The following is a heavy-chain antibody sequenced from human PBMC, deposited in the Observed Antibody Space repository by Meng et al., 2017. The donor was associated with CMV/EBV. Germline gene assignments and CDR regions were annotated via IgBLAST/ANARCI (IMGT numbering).Heavy chain of an antibody. Sequence: QITLKESGPTLVKPKQTLTLTCTFSGFSLSTSGVGVGWIRQPPGKALEWLALIYWDDDKRYSPSLKSRLTITKDTSKNQVVLTMTNMDPVDTATYYCAHRLHGSGSYYPYYFDYWGQGTLVTVSS. CDR2: IYWDDDK. V-gene: IGHV2-5*02. CDR1: GFSLSTSGVG. J-gene: IGHJ4*02. CDR3: AHRLHGSGSYYPYYFDY. D-gene: IGHD3-10*01.